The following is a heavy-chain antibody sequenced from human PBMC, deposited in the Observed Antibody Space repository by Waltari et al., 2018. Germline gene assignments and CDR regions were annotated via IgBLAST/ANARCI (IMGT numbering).Heavy chain of an antibody. J-gene: IGHJ6*02. CDR2: VDPEDGEA. D-gene: IGHD3-3*02. Sequence: EVQLVQSGAEVKKPGATVKISCKVSGYPFTDYYIHWVQQAPARGLEWMGLVDPEDGEAKYAVKFQGRVTMTADTSIDTAYMELSSLRSEDTAVYYCVTTVLEFMDWLPNKDYYGMDVWGQGTTVTVTS. CDR3: VTTVLEFMDWLPNKDYYGMDV. V-gene: IGHV1-69-2*01. CDR1: GYPFTDYY.